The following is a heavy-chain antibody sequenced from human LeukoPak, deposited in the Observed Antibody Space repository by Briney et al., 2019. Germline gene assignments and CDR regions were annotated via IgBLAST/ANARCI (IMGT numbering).Heavy chain of an antibody. Sequence: GRSLRLPCAASGFTFSSYAMHWVRQAPGKGLEWVAVISYDGSNKYYADSVKGRFTISRDNSKNTLYLQMNSLRAEDTAVYYCARDPLGTRPGFDYWGQGTLVTVSS. CDR3: ARDPLGTRPGFDY. D-gene: IGHD1-1*01. CDR2: ISYDGSNK. CDR1: GFTFSSYA. J-gene: IGHJ4*02. V-gene: IGHV3-30*04.